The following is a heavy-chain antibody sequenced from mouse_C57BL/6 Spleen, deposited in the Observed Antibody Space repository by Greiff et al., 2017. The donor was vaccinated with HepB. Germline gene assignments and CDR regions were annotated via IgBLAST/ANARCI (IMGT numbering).Heavy chain of an antibody. CDR1: GYTFTSYW. Sequence: VQLQQSGAELVMPGASVKLSCKASGYTFTSYWMHWVKQRPGQGLEWIGEIDPSDSYTNYNQKFKGKSTLTVDKSSSTAYMQLSSLTSEDSAVYYCARGYYGSSLGYFDVWGTGTTVTVSS. D-gene: IGHD1-1*01. J-gene: IGHJ1*03. CDR2: IDPSDSYT. V-gene: IGHV1-69*01. CDR3: ARGYYGSSLGYFDV.